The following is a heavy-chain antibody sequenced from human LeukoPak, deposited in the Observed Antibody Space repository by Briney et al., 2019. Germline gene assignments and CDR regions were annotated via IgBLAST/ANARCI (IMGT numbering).Heavy chain of an antibody. D-gene: IGHD2-8*01. CDR3: AKGRHCTNGVCYTGGDY. CDR1: GFTFDDYA. V-gene: IGHV3-9*01. Sequence: GGSLRLSCAASGFTFDDYAMHWVRQAPGKGLEWVSGISWNSGSIGYADSVKGRFTISRDNAKNSLYLQMNSLRAEDTALYYCAKGRHCTNGVCYTGGDYWGQGTLVTVSS. J-gene: IGHJ4*02. CDR2: ISWNSGSI.